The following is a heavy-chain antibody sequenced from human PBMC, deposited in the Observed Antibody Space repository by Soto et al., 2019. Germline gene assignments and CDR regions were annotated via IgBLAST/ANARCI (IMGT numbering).Heavy chain of an antibody. CDR1: GFPFSSYA. Sequence: PGGSLRLSCAVSGFPFSSYAMSWVRQAPEKGLEWVSALSDSGVSPYYADSVKGRFTISRDNSKNTLYLQMDSLRVEDTALYYPAKMPSDSYGRNYGMDVWGQGTTVTVSS. J-gene: IGHJ6*02. V-gene: IGHV3-23*01. CDR3: AKMPSDSYGRNYGMDV. D-gene: IGHD5-18*01. CDR2: LSDSGVSP.